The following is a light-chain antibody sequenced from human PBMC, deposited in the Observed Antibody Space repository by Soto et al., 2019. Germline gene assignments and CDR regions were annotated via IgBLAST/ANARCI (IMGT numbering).Light chain of an antibody. J-gene: IGLJ3*02. Sequence: QSVLTQSPSASASLGASVKLTCTLSSGHSSYTIAWHQQQPEKVPRYLMTLNSDGSHSKGDGIPDRFSGSSSGAERYLSISSLQSEDEADYYCQTWGPGIEVFGGGTQLPVL. V-gene: IGLV4-69*01. CDR1: SGHSSYT. CDR3: QTWGPGIEV. CDR2: LNSDGSH.